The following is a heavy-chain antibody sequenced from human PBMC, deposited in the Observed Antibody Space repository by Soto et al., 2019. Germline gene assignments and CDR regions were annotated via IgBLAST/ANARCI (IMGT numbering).Heavy chain of an antibody. Sequence: GESLKISCAASGFTFSSYSMNWVRQAPGKGLEWVSSISSSSSYIYYADSVKGRFTISRDNAKNSLYLQMNSLRAEDTAVYYCAREIYVWGSYRYIPSLPDYWGQGTLVTVSS. V-gene: IGHV3-21*01. CDR3: AREIYVWGSYRYIPSLPDY. J-gene: IGHJ4*02. D-gene: IGHD3-16*02. CDR1: GFTFSSYS. CDR2: ISSSSSYI.